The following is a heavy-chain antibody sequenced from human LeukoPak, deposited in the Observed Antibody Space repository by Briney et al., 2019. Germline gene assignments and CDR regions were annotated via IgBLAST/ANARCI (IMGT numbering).Heavy chain of an antibody. D-gene: IGHD2-15*01. CDR1: GDSVSRTNAA. V-gene: IGHV6-1*01. Sequence: HSQTLSLTCVISGDSVSRTNAAWNWIRQSPSRGLEWLGRTYYRTRWYSDSAVSVSSRIIINADTSKNQFSLQLNSVTPADTAVYYCARGGGGMTALFDQWGQGTPVTVSS. CDR3: ARGGGGMTALFDQ. J-gene: IGHJ4*02. CDR2: TYYRTRWYS.